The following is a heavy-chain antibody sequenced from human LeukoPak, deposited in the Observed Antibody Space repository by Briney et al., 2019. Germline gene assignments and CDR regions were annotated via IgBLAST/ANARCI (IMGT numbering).Heavy chain of an antibody. J-gene: IGHJ3*02. Sequence: SSETLSLTCTVSGGSISSGGYYWSWIRQHPGKGLEWIGYIYYSGSTYYNPSLKSRVTIPVDTSKNQFSLKLSSVTAADTAVYYCASMIVVVIPDAFDIWGQGTMVTVSS. V-gene: IGHV4-31*03. D-gene: IGHD3-22*01. CDR2: IYYSGST. CDR3: ASMIVVVIPDAFDI. CDR1: GGSISSGGYY.